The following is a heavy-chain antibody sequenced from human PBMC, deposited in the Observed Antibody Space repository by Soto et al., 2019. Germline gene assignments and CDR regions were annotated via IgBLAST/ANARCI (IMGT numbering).Heavy chain of an antibody. V-gene: IGHV1-46*01. D-gene: IGHD6-13*01. CDR1: GYTFTSYY. J-gene: IGHJ4*02. CDR2: INPSGGST. CDR3: ARDYGSRYIDY. Sequence: ASVKVSCKASGYTFTSYYMHWVRQAPGQELGWMGIINPSGGSTSYAQKFQGRVTMTRDTSTSTVHMELSSLRSDHRAVYYGARDYGSRYIDYWGQGTLVTVSS.